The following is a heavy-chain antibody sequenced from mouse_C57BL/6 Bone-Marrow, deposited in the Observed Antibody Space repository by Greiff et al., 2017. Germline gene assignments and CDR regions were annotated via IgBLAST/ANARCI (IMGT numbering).Heavy chain of an antibody. Sequence: VKLQESGAELVKPGASVKISCKASGYAFSSYWMNWVKQRPGKGLEWIGQIYPGDGDTNYNGKFKGKATLTADKSSSTAYMQLSSLTSEDSAVYFGARWVTTVVAPGFAYWGQGTLVTVSA. V-gene: IGHV1-80*01. J-gene: IGHJ3*01. CDR1: GYAFSSYW. CDR3: ARWVTTVVAPGFAY. D-gene: IGHD1-1*01. CDR2: IYPGDGDT.